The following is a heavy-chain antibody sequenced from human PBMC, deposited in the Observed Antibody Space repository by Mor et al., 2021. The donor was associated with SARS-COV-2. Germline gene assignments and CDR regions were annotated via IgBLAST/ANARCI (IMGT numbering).Heavy chain of an antibody. D-gene: IGHD5-18*01. CDR2: ISGRGDTI. V-gene: IGHV3-11*01. CDR3: ARGGYNYWPY. J-gene: IGHJ4*02. Sequence: ISGRGDTISYADSVKGRFTISRDNAKNSLFLQMNSLRGEDTAVYYRARGGYNYWPYWGQGTLVTVSS.